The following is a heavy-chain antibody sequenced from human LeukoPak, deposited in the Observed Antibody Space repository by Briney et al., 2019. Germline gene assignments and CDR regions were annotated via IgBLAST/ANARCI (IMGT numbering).Heavy chain of an antibody. J-gene: IGHJ4*02. D-gene: IGHD5-24*01. CDR1: GGSISSSNW. CDR2: IYHSGST. CDR3: ARDGDGYNRGIFVY. V-gene: IGHV4-4*02. Sequence: PSGTLSLTCAVSGGSISSSNWWSWVRQPPGKGLEWIGEIYHSGSTNYNPSLTSRVTISVDKSKNQFSLKLSSVTAADTAVYYCARDGDGYNRGIFVYWGQGTLVTVSS.